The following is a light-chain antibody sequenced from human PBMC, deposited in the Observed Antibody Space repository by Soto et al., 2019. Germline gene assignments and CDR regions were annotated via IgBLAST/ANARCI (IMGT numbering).Light chain of an antibody. CDR3: QQYGSSPRFT. Sequence: EIVLTQSPGTLSLSPGERATLSCRASQSVSSSYLAWYQQKPGQAPRLLIYGASSRATGIPDRFSGSVSGTDFTLTISRLEPEDFAVYYCQQYGSSPRFTFGPGTNVDIK. CDR1: QSVSSSY. CDR2: GAS. V-gene: IGKV3-20*01. J-gene: IGKJ3*01.